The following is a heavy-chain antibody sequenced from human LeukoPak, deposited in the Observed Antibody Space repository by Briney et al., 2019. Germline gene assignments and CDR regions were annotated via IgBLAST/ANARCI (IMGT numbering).Heavy chain of an antibody. V-gene: IGHV3-74*01. Sequence: PGGSLRLSCAASGFTFSSYAMHWVRQAPGKGLVWVSRIISDGSSTSYADSVKGRFTISRDNAKNSVYLQMSSLRAEDTGVYYCATTLNIATPGHLWGQGALVTVSP. J-gene: IGHJ4*02. CDR1: GFTFSSYA. CDR3: ATTLNIATPGHL. CDR2: IISDGSST. D-gene: IGHD6-13*01.